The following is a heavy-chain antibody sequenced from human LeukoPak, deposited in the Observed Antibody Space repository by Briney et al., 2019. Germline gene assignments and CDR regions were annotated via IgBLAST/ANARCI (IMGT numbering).Heavy chain of an antibody. CDR1: GYTFTSYG. CDR3: ARDNIHYYDSSGYYLFDY. J-gene: IGHJ4*02. V-gene: IGHV1-18*01. Sequence: ASVKVSCKASGYTFTSYGISWVRQAPGQGLEWMGWISAYNGNTNYAQKLQGRVTMTPDTSTSTAYMELRSLRSDDTAVYYCARDNIHYYDSSGYYLFDYWGQGTLVTVSS. CDR2: ISAYNGNT. D-gene: IGHD3-22*01.